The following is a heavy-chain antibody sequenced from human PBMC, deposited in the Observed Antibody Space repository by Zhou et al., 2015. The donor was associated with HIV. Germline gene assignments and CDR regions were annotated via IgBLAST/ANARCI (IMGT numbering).Heavy chain of an antibody. Sequence: QVQLVQSGAEVKKPGSSVKVSCKASGGTFSSYAISWVRQAPGQGLEWMGGIIPFFGTASYAHKFQGRVTITADKSTNTAYMEVSSLRSEDTAAYYCAREGWGSWYFDLWGRGTLVSVSS. D-gene: IGHD2-21*01. J-gene: IGHJ2*01. V-gene: IGHV1-69*06. CDR3: AREGWGSWYFDL. CDR2: IIPFFGTA. CDR1: GGTFSSYA.